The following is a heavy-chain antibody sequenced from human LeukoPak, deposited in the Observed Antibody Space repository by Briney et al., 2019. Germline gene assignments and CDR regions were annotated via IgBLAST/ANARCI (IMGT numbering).Heavy chain of an antibody. CDR3: ASSPDYDILTGYYDY. CDR1: GFTFGFYE. J-gene: IGHJ4*02. V-gene: IGHV3-48*03. Sequence: GGSLRLSCATSGFTFGFYEMNWVRQAPGKGLEWVSYIKSGGSSIYYADSVKGRFTISRDNSKNTLYLQMNSLRAEDTAVYYCASSPDYDILTGYYDYWGQGTLVTVSS. D-gene: IGHD3-9*01. CDR2: IKSGGSSI.